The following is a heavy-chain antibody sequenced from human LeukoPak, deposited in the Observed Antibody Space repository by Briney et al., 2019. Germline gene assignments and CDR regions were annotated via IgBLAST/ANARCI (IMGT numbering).Heavy chain of an antibody. D-gene: IGHD3-22*01. CDR1: GGSISRSNW. CDR2: IYHSGNT. J-gene: IGHJ2*01. CDR3: ARQDYYDTGTWYFDL. Sequence: SETLSLTCAVSGGSISRSNWWSWVRQPPGKGLEWIGEIYHSGNTKYNPSLKSRVTISMDKSKNQFSLKLSSVTAADTAVYYCARQDYYDTGTWYFDLWGRGTLVTVSS. V-gene: IGHV4-4*02.